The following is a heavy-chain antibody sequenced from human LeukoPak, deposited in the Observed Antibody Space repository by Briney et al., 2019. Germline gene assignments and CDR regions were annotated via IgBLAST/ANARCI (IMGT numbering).Heavy chain of an antibody. J-gene: IGHJ4*02. Sequence: SETLSLTCTVSGGSISSYCWSWIRQPPGKGLEWIGYIYYSGSTNYNPSLKSRVTISVDTSKNQFSLKLSSVTAADTAVYYCARRRIRLGELSLFDYWGQGTLVTVSS. CDR3: ARRRIRLGELSLFDY. D-gene: IGHD3-16*02. CDR1: GGSISSYC. CDR2: IYYSGST. V-gene: IGHV4-59*08.